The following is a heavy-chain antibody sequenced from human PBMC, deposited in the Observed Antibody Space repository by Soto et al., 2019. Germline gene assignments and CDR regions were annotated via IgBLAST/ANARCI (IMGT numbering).Heavy chain of an antibody. J-gene: IGHJ3*02. CDR3: ARGLAVLDAFDI. CDR2: MNPNSGNT. CDR1: GYTFTRYD. Sequence: ASVKVSCKASGYTFTRYDINWGRQATGQGLEWMGWMNPNSGNTGYAQKFQGRVTMTRNTSISTAYMELSSLRSEDTAVYYCARGLAVLDAFDIWGQGTMVTVSS. V-gene: IGHV1-8*01.